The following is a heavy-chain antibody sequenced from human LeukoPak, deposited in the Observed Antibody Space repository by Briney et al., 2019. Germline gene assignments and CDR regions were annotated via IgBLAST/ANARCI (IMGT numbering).Heavy chain of an antibody. V-gene: IGHV3-64D*06. Sequence: GGSLRLSCSASGFTFSGNRMQWLRQAPGKGLEYISAISSYGDTTYYADSVKGRFTISRDNSKNTLYLQMSSLRPEDTAVYYSVKRWCSGWDLEHWGQGTLVTVTS. CDR1: GFTFSGNR. CDR3: VKRWCSGWDLEH. CDR2: ISSYGDTT. D-gene: IGHD6-19*01. J-gene: IGHJ1*01.